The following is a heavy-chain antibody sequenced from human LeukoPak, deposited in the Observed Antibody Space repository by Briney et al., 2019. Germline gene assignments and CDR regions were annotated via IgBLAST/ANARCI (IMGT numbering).Heavy chain of an antibody. CDR1: GYSISSGYY. CDR2: ICHSGST. D-gene: IGHD5-12*01. J-gene: IGHJ4*02. Sequence: PSETLSLTCAVSGYSISSGYYWGWIRQPPGRGLEWIGSICHSGSTYYNPSLKRRVTISVNTSKNQFSLKLSSVNAADTAVYYCARRHRGYSGYEYFDYWGEGTLVTVSS. V-gene: IGHV4-38-2*01. CDR3: ARRHRGYSGYEYFDY.